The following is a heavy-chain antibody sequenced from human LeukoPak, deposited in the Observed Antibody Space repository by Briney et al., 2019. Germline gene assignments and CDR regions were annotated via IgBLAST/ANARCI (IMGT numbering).Heavy chain of an antibody. CDR1: GYSISSGYY. CDR2: IYTSGST. V-gene: IGHV4-38-2*02. CDR3: ARGGNFWSGHRPYYFDY. J-gene: IGHJ4*02. Sequence: KPSETLSLTCTVSGYSISSGYYWGWIRQPPGKGLEWIGRIYTSGSTNYNPSLKSRVTMSVDTSKNQFSLKLSSVTAADTAMYYCARGGNFWSGHRPYYFDYWGQGTLVTVSS. D-gene: IGHD3-3*01.